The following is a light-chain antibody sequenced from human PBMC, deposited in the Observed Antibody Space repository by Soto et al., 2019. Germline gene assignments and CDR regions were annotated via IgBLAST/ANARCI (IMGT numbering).Light chain of an antibody. CDR3: TRGLQSS. Sequence: SVGTESPLSLPVTPGEPASISCRSSQSLLHSNGYNYLDWFLQKPGQSPRLLIYRGSNRASGVPDRFSGSGSGTDFTLKISRVEAEHVGVSSFTRGLQSSFGQGTRLEIK. J-gene: IGKJ5*01. V-gene: IGKV2-28*01. CDR1: QSLLHSNGYNY. CDR2: RGS.